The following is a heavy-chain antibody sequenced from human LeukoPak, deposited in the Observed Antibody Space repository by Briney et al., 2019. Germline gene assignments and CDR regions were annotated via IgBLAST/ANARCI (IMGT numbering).Heavy chain of an antibody. CDR3: ARGGGSSSAWPLDY. V-gene: IGHV1-46*01. D-gene: IGHD6-6*01. CDR2: INPSGGST. Sequence: ASVKVSCKAFGYTFTNYYLHWVRQAPGQGLEWMGIINPSGGSTTYAQKFQGRLTMTRDTSTSTVYMDLSGLTSEDTAVYYCARGGGSSSAWPLDYWGQGTLVTVSS. J-gene: IGHJ4*02. CDR1: GYTFTNYY.